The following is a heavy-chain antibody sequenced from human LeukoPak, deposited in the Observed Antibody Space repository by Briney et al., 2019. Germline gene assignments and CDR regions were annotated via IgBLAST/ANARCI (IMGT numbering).Heavy chain of an antibody. J-gene: IGHJ4*02. D-gene: IGHD6-19*01. Sequence: GASVKVSCKASGYTFTSYYIHWVRQAPGQGVEWMGIINPSGGSTTYARNFQGRVTMTRDTSTSTVYMDLSSLRSEDTAVYYCARLGWVAVAGVQYYFDYWGQGTLVTVSS. V-gene: IGHV1-46*01. CDR3: ARLGWVAVAGVQYYFDY. CDR1: GYTFTSYY. CDR2: INPSGGST.